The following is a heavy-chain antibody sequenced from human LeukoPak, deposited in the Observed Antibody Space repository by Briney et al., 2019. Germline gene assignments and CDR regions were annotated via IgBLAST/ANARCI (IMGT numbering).Heavy chain of an antibody. CDR3: ASLHNFDYFDN. V-gene: IGHV4-39*01. CDR1: GGSISSSSYY. J-gene: IGHJ4*02. D-gene: IGHD3-9*01. CDR2: IYYSGST. Sequence: PSETLSLTCTVSGGSISSSSYYWGWIRQPPGKGLEWIGSIYYSGSTYYNPSLYSRVTMSVDTSKYQFSLKLTSVSAADTAVYFCASLHNFDYFDNWGQGTLVTVSS.